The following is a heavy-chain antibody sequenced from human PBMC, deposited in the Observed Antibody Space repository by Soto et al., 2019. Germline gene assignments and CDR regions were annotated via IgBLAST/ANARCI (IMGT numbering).Heavy chain of an antibody. V-gene: IGHV3-33*01. CDR1: GFTFSSYG. CDR3: ARESEDLTSNFDY. J-gene: IGHJ4*02. Sequence: GGSLRLSCAASGFTFSSYGMHWVRQAPGKGLEWVAVIWYDGSNKYYADSMKGRFTISRDNAKNPLYLEMNSLRAEDTAVYYCARESEDLTSNFDYWGQGTLVTVSS. CDR2: IWYDGSNK.